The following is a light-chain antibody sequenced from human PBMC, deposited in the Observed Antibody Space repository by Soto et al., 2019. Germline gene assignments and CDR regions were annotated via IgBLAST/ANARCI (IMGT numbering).Light chain of an antibody. Sequence: EIQMTQSPSTLSASVGDIVSITFRARQSIGSWLAWYQQKPGKAPKLLISKASSLESGVPSRFSASGSGTEFTLTITSLQADDFATYYCQQYDKYWTFGQGTKVDIK. CDR2: KAS. CDR1: QSIGSW. CDR3: QQYDKYWT. J-gene: IGKJ1*01. V-gene: IGKV1-5*03.